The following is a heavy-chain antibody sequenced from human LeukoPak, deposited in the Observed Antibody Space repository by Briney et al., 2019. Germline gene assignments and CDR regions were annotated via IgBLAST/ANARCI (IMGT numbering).Heavy chain of an antibody. CDR3: AKDHSYGSGSLPLPDY. Sequence: GRSLRLSCAASGFTFSSYGMHWVRQAPGKGLEWVAVISYDGSNKYYADSVKGRFTISRDNSKNTLYLQMNSLRAEDTAVYYCAKDHSYGSGSLPLPDYWGQGTLVTVSS. D-gene: IGHD3-10*01. CDR1: GFTFSSYG. V-gene: IGHV3-30*18. J-gene: IGHJ4*02. CDR2: ISYDGSNK.